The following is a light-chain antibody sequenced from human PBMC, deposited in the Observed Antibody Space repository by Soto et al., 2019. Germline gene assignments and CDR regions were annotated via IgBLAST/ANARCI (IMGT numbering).Light chain of an antibody. Sequence: DIQLTQSPSFLSASVGDRVTITCRASQGISSYLAWYQQKPGQAPKLLIYAASTLQSGVPSRFSGSGSGTEFTLTISSLQPEDFATYYCQQYNTYSWTFGQGTKVEIK. J-gene: IGKJ1*01. CDR1: QGISSY. V-gene: IGKV1-9*01. CDR3: QQYNTYSWT. CDR2: AAS.